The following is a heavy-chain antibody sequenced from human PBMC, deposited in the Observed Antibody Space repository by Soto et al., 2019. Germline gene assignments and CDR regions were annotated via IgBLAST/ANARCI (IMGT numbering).Heavy chain of an antibody. CDR2: INPSARSA. CDR1: GYTFTNYY. D-gene: IGHD1-1*01. J-gene: IGHJ4*02. CDR3: ARDNSAANGVLDH. Sequence: ASVKVSCKASGYTFTNYYLHWVRQAPGQGLEWVGMINPSARSASYAQKLRGRLTMDRDTSTTTVYMELSRLTSEDTAVYYCARDNSAANGVLDHWGLGTLVTV. V-gene: IGHV1-46*04.